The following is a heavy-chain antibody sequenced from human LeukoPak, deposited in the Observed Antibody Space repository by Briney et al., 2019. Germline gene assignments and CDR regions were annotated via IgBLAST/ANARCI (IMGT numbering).Heavy chain of an antibody. V-gene: IGHV3-49*04. CDR1: GFTFSDSA. Sequence: GGSLRLSCAASGFTFSDSAMSWVRQAPGKGLEWVVFIRSKAYGGTTEYAASVKGRFTISRDDSKSIAYLQMNSLKTEDTAVYYCTRAYCGGDCYFQHWGQGTLVTVSS. J-gene: IGHJ1*01. D-gene: IGHD2-21*02. CDR3: TRAYCGGDCYFQH. CDR2: IRSKAYGGTT.